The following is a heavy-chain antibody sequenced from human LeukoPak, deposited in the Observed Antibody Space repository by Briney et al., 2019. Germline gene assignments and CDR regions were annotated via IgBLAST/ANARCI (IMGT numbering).Heavy chain of an antibody. Sequence: SETLSLTCTVSDYSIGSGYSWGWIRQPPGRGLEWIATISHDGNTFYNPSLKSRVTMTLDPSRNQFSLRLSSVTAADTAVYYCARDLSVYYYYYFDFWGQGTLVTVSS. CDR1: DYSIGSGYS. J-gene: IGHJ4*02. CDR3: ARDLSVYYYYYFDF. CDR2: ISHDGNT. D-gene: IGHD3-22*01. V-gene: IGHV4-38-2*02.